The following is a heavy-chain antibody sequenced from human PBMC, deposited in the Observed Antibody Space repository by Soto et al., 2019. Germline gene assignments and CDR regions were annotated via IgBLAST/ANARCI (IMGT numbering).Heavy chain of an antibody. V-gene: IGHV1-3*01. Sequence: GASVKVSCKASGYTFTSYAMHWVRQAPGQRLEWMGWINAGNGNTKYSQKFKGRVTITRDTSASTAYMELSSLRSEDTAVYCCARLEEISGYYPYFDYWGQGTLVTVSS. D-gene: IGHD3-22*01. J-gene: IGHJ4*02. CDR2: INAGNGNT. CDR1: GYTFTSYA. CDR3: ARLEEISGYYPYFDY.